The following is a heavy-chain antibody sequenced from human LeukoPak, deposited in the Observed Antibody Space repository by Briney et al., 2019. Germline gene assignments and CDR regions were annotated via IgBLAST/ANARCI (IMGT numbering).Heavy chain of an antibody. CDR1: GGSINTYF. CDR3: ARDEYCSGGSCYSVKSETNYYYYYGMDV. D-gene: IGHD2-15*01. CDR2: IYYSGST. V-gene: IGHV4-59*01. J-gene: IGHJ6*02. Sequence: SETLSLTCTVSGGSINTYFWSWIRQPPGKGLEWIGYIYYSGSTNYNPSLKSRVTISVDTPKNQFSLKLSSVTAADTAVYYCARDEYCSGGSCYSVKSETNYYYYYGMDVWGQGTTVIVSS.